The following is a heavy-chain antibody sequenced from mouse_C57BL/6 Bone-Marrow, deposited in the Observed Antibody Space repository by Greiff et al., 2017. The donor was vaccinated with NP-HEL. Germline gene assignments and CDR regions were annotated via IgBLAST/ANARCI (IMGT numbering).Heavy chain of an antibody. Sequence: QVQLQQPGTELVKPGASVKLSCKASGYTFTSYWMHWVKQRPGQGLEWIGNINPSNGGTNYNEKFKSKATLTVDKSSSTAYMQLSSLTSEDSAVYYCARWNYGSSLEWYFDVWGTGTTVTVSS. J-gene: IGHJ1*03. CDR3: ARWNYGSSLEWYFDV. V-gene: IGHV1-53*01. D-gene: IGHD1-1*01. CDR1: GYTFTSYW. CDR2: INPSNGGT.